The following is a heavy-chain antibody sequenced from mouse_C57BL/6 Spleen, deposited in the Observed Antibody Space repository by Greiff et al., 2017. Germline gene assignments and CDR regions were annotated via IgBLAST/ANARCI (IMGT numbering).Heavy chain of an antibody. CDR3: ASSSSYYSNLNV. CDR2: ISYDGSN. D-gene: IGHD2-5*01. V-gene: IGHV3-6*01. Sequence: EVKLMESGPGLVKPSQSLSLTCSVTGYSITSGYYWNWIRQFPGNKLEWMGYISYDGSNNYNPSLKNRISITRDTSKNQFFLKLNSVTTEDTATYYCASSSSYYSNLNVWGTGTTVTVSS. J-gene: IGHJ1*03. CDR1: GYSITSGYY.